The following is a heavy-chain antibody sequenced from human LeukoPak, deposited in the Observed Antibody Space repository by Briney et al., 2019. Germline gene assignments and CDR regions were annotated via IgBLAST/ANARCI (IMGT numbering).Heavy chain of an antibody. CDR3: ARVGGVWGSYCLDY. D-gene: IGHD3-16*01. CDR2: IYSGGST. Sequence: GGSLRLSCAASGFTVSSNYMSWVRQAPGKGLEWVSVIYSGGSTYYADSVKGRFTISRDNSKNTLYLQMNSLRAEDTAVYYCARVGGVWGSYCLDYWGQGTLVTVSS. CDR1: GFTVSSNY. V-gene: IGHV3-66*01. J-gene: IGHJ4*02.